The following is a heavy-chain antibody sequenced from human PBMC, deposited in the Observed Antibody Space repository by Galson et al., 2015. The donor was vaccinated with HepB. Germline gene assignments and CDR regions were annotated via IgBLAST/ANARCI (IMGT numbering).Heavy chain of an antibody. CDR1: GFTFSSYA. CDR2: ISYDGSNK. Sequence: SLRLSCAASGFTFSSYAMHWVRQAPGKGLEWVAVISYDGSNKYYADSVKGRFTISRDNSKNTLYLQMNSLRAEDTAVYYCAKAASHIVVVVAADYYYGMDVWGQGTTVTVSS. D-gene: IGHD2-15*01. J-gene: IGHJ6*02. CDR3: AKAASHIVVVVAADYYYGMDV. V-gene: IGHV3-30-3*01.